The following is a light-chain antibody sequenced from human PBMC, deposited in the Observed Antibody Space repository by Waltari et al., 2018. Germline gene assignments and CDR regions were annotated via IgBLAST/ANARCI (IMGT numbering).Light chain of an antibody. CDR3: QQYNSYSWT. Sequence: DIQMTQSPSTLSASVGDRVTITCRASQSISSWLAWYQQKPGKAPKLLIYKASSLDSGVPSRFSGSGSWTEFTLTISSLQPDDFATYYCQQYNSYSWTFGQGTKVEIK. CDR1: QSISSW. CDR2: KAS. J-gene: IGKJ1*01. V-gene: IGKV1-5*03.